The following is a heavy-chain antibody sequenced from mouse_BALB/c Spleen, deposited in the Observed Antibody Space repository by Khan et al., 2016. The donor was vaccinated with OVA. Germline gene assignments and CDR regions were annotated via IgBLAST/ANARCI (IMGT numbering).Heavy chain of an antibody. Sequence: EVELVESGGGLVQPGGSRKLSCAASGFTFSSFGMHWVRQAPEKGLEWVAYISSGRSTIYYADTVKGRFTISRDNPKHTLFLQMTRLRSEDTATYYCATYGWWDWGAGTTVTVSS. V-gene: IGHV5-17*02. J-gene: IGHJ1*01. CDR2: ISSGRSTI. CDR3: ATYGWWD. CDR1: GFTFSSFG. D-gene: IGHD1-1*01.